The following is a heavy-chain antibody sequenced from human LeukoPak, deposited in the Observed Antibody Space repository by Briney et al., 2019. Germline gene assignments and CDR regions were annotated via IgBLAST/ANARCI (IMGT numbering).Heavy chain of an antibody. J-gene: IGHJ4*02. CDR3: ATESSLSN. Sequence: GGSLRLSCAASGLTFSSLAMDWVRQAPGKGLEWVGDISYDGTYASYAASVRGRFTISRDNSKNTLYLQMNSLRTEDTAAYYCATESSLSNWGLGTLVTVSS. CDR1: GLTFSSLA. D-gene: IGHD2/OR15-2a*01. V-gene: IGHV3-30*04. CDR2: ISYDGTYA.